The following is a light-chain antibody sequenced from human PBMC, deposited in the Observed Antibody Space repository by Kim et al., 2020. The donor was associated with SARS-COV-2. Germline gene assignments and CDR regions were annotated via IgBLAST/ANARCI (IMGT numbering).Light chain of an antibody. J-gene: IGKJ1*01. CDR2: GAY. V-gene: IGKV1-39*01. Sequence: ASVGDRVTISCRASQSTSSYLSCYQEKQHKAPKLLIYGAYSLQNGVPSRFSGSGSGTDFTLTITSLQPEDFATYYSQKSYSTPRTFGQGTKVDIK. CDR3: QKSYSTPRT. CDR1: QSTSSY.